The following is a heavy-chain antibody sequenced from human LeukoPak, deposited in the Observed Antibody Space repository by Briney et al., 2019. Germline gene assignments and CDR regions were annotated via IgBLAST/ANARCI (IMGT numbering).Heavy chain of an antibody. V-gene: IGHV4-59*01. CDR2: IYYSGST. Sequence: PSETLSLTCTVSGGSISSYYWSWIRQPPGKGLEWIGYIYYSGSTNYNPSLKSRVTISVDTSKNQFSLKLSSVTAADTAVYYCARDRELRIGDYYYYMDVWGKGTTVTVSS. CDR1: GGSISSYY. J-gene: IGHJ6*03. D-gene: IGHD1-26*01. CDR3: ARDRELRIGDYYYYMDV.